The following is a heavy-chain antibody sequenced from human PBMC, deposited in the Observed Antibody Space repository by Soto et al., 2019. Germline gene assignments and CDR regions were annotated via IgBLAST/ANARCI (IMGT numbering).Heavy chain of an antibody. J-gene: IGHJ5*02. V-gene: IGHV4-59*08. CDR1: GGSISSYY. D-gene: IGHD3-10*01. CDR2: IYYSGST. Sequence: QVQLQESGPGLVKPSETLSLTCTVSGGSISSYYWSWIRQPPGKGLEWIGYIYYSGSTNYNPSLKSRVTISVDTSKNQFSLKLSSVTAADTAVYYCARQGNLWFGESDPWGQGTLVTVSS. CDR3: ARQGNLWFGESDP.